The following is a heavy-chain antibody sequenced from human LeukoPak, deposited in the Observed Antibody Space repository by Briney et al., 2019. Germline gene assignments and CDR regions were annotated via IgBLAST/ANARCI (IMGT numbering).Heavy chain of an antibody. CDR2: ITSSGGST. D-gene: IGHD3-22*01. Sequence: GGTLRLSCAASGLTFSRHAMTWVRQSPGKGLEWVSGITSSGGSTYYADSVRGRFTISRDNSENTLYLQMNSLRAEDTAVYYCVKDRGYYYDSSGPGRFDYWGQGTLVTVSS. V-gene: IGHV3-23*01. J-gene: IGHJ4*02. CDR3: VKDRGYYYDSSGPGRFDY. CDR1: GLTFSRHA.